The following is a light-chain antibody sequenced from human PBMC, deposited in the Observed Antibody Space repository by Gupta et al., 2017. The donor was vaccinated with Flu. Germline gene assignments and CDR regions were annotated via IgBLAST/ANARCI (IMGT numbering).Light chain of an antibody. V-gene: IGKV1-5*03. CDR1: QSVGRR. CDR3: QQFDTYWT. CDR2: KAS. J-gene: IGKJ1*01. Sequence: SPSTLSASVGSRVTIPCRASQSVGRRLTWYQQKPGKAPKLLVYKASSLESGVPSRFSGSGSGTEFTLTISSLQPDDSATYYCQQFDTYWTFGQGTKVEIK.